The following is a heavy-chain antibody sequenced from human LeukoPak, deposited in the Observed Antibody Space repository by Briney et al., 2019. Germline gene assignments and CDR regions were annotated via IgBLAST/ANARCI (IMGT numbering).Heavy chain of an antibody. CDR1: GFTFSSYG. V-gene: IGHV3-33*01. D-gene: IGHD3-22*01. CDR2: IWYDASNK. Sequence: GGSLRLSCAASGFTFSSYGMHWVRQAPGKGLEWVAVIWYDASNKYYADSVKGRFTVSRDNSKNTLYLQMNSLRAEDTAVYYCASPLDSSGYYLGYWGQGTLVTVSS. CDR3: ASPLDSSGYYLGY. J-gene: IGHJ4*02.